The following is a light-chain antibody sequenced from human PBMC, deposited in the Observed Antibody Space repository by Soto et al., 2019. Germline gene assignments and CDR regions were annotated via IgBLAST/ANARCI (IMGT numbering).Light chain of an antibody. Sequence: IVLTQSPGTLSLSPGERTTLSCRASQSISRYLAWYQQKPGQGPRLLIYGASSRATGVPARFSGSGSGTDFTLTISSLQSEDFAVYYCQQYNIWPPWTFGQGTKVDIK. CDR1: QSISRY. CDR2: GAS. CDR3: QQYNIWPPWT. J-gene: IGKJ1*01. V-gene: IGKV3-15*01.